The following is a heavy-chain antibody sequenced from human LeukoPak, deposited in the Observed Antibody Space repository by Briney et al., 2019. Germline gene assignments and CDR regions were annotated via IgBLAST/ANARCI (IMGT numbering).Heavy chain of an antibody. Sequence: SVKVSCKASGGTFSSYAISWVRQAPGQGLEWMGGIIPTFGTANYAQKFQGRVTITTDESTSTVYMELSSLRSEDTAVYYCARSDSSSTMDAFDMWGQGTMVTVSS. D-gene: IGHD6-13*01. CDR3: ARSDSSSTMDAFDM. J-gene: IGHJ3*02. CDR2: IIPTFGTA. V-gene: IGHV1-69*05. CDR1: GGTFSSYA.